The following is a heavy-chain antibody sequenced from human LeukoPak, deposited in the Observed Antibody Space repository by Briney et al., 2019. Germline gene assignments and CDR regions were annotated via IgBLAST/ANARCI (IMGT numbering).Heavy chain of an antibody. CDR1: GYTFTSYG. V-gene: IGHV1-18*01. CDR2: ISAYNGNT. CDR3: ARGTYSSSWYDAFDI. Sequence: GASVKVSCKASGYTFTSYGISWVRQAPGQGLEWTGWISAYNGNTNYAQKLQGRVTMTTDTSTSTAYMELRSLRSDDTAVYYCARGTYSSSWYDAFDIWGQGTMVTVSS. J-gene: IGHJ3*02. D-gene: IGHD6-13*01.